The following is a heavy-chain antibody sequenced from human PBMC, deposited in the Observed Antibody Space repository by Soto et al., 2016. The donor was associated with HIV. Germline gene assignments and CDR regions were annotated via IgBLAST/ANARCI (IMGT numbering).Heavy chain of an antibody. V-gene: IGHV1-69*13. Sequence: QVQLVQSGAEVKKPGSSVKVSCKASGGTFSSYAFSWVRQAPGQGLEWMGGIIPIFGTANYAQKFQGRVTITADESTSTAYMELSNLRSDDTAVYYCAREGKTAYWYYFDYWGQGTLVTVSS. CDR3: AREGKTAYWYYFDY. D-gene: IGHD3-9*01. J-gene: IGHJ4*02. CDR2: IIPIFGTA. CDR1: GGTFSSYA.